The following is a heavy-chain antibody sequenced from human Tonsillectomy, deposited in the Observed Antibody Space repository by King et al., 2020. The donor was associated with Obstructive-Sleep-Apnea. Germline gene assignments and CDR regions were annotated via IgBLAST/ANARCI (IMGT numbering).Heavy chain of an antibody. D-gene: IGHD3-3*01. V-gene: IGHV3-23*04. Sequence: VQLVESGGDLVQPGGSLRLSCAASGFTFSSYGMSWVRQAPGKGLEWVSAISGNGGSTYYADSVKGRFTVSRDNSKNTLYLQMNSLRADDTAVYYCAKNTYYDFWSERNWFDPWGQGTLVTVSS. CDR2: ISGNGGST. CDR3: AKNTYYDFWSERNWFDP. J-gene: IGHJ5*02. CDR1: GFTFSSYG.